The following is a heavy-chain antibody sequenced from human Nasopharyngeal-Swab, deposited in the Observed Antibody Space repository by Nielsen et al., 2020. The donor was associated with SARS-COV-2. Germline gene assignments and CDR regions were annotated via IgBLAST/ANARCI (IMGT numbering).Heavy chain of an antibody. CDR1: GGSISSYY. Sequence: SETLSLTCTVSGGSISSYYWSWIRQPPGKGLEWIGYIYYSGSTNYNPSLKSRVTISVDTSKNQFSLKLSSVTAADTAVYYCAREIMITFGGVIVESFAYFDYWGQGTLVTVSS. V-gene: IGHV4-59*12. J-gene: IGHJ4*02. CDR2: IYYSGST. D-gene: IGHD3-16*02. CDR3: AREIMITFGGVIVESFAYFDY.